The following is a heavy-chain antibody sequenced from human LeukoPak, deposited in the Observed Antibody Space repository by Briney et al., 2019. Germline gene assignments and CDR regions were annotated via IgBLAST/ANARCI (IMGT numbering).Heavy chain of an antibody. V-gene: IGHV1-46*01. Sequence: GASVKVSCKASGYTLTYYYLHWVREAPGQGHEWVGILNPRGGSQTSAQKFQGRVTVTTDTSTSTVYLELSSLRSDDTAVYYCARAGYYDVSGDRLYYLENWGQGTPVTVSS. J-gene: IGHJ4*02. CDR1: GYTLTYYY. D-gene: IGHD3-16*01. CDR2: LNPRGGSQ. CDR3: ARAGYYDVSGDRLYYLEN.